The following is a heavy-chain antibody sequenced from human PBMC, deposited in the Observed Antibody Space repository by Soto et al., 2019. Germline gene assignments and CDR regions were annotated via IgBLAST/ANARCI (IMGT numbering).Heavy chain of an antibody. CDR2: INPSGGGT. V-gene: IGHV1-46*01. CDR1: GFTFTSYC. D-gene: IGHD1-26*01. J-gene: IGHJ4*02. Sequence: QVQLVQSGAEVKNPGASVKVSCKTSGFTFTSYCMHWVRQAPGQGLQWMGIINPSGGGTSYGRTFQRRDTMTRGTSMSTEDTALSTLRYEDTAMYYCATNDCGRECSSSLPFDYWGQGALLTASS. CDR3: ATNDCGRECSSSLPFDY.